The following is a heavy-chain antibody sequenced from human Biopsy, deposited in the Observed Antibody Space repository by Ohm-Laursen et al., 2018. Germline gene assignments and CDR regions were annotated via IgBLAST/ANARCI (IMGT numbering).Heavy chain of an antibody. CDR3: ARLYRLDDYWNDDPPDAFDV. V-gene: IGHV4-59*01. CDR1: GDSISSYY. CDR2: VYYTGST. J-gene: IGHJ3*01. Sequence: TLSLTCTVSGDSISSYYWSWIRQPPGKGLEWIGYVYYTGSTDYNPSLQSRVTISVDTSKNQFSLKLSSVTAADTAVFFCARLYRLDDYWNDDPPDAFDVWGQGTMVTVSS. D-gene: IGHD3-3*01.